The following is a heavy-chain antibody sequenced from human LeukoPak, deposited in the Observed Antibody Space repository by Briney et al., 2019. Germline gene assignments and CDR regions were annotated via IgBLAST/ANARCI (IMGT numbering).Heavy chain of an antibody. CDR1: GGSISSYY. Sequence: SEALSLTCTVSGGSISSYYWSWIRQPPAKGLEWIGYIYYSGSTNYNPSLKSRVTISVDTSKNQFSLKLSSVTAADTAVYYCARGVLTTWFDYWGQGTLVTVSS. V-gene: IGHV4-59*01. CDR2: IYYSGST. CDR3: ARGVLTTWFDY. D-gene: IGHD3-10*01. J-gene: IGHJ4*02.